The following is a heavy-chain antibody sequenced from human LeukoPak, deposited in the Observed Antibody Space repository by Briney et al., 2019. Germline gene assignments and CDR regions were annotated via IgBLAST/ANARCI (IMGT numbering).Heavy chain of an antibody. V-gene: IGHV4-4*02. J-gene: IGHJ3*02. CDR3: ARDTGGRGRLDAFDI. Sequence: SETLSLTCAVSGGSISSKNWWILVRQPPGKGLEWIGEIYHTGSTNYNPSLKSRVTISVDKSNNQFSLRLSSVTAADTAMYYCARDTGGRGRLDAFDIWGQGIMVTVSS. D-gene: IGHD3-10*01. CDR1: GGSISSKNW. CDR2: IYHTGST.